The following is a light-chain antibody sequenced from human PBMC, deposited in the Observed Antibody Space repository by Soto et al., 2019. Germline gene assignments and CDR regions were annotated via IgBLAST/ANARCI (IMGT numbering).Light chain of an antibody. CDR3: QHRTYWPPYT. J-gene: IGKJ2*01. CDR2: DAS. Sequence: EIVLTQSPATLSLSPGERATLSCRASQTVSACLAWYQQKPGKAPRLLIYDASNRPTGIPARFSGGGSGTDFTLTISSLEPEDVAVYYCQHRTYWPPYTFGQGTRLEVK. CDR1: QTVSAC. V-gene: IGKV3-11*01.